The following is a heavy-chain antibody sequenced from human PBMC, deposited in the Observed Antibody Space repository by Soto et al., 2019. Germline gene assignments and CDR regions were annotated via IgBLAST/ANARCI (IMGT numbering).Heavy chain of an antibody. J-gene: IGHJ4*02. CDR3: AREVTVASYSSDF. V-gene: IGHV1-69*13. CDR2: IIPIFNSA. Sequence: ASVKVSCKASGGTFNNYALSWVRQAPGQGLEWMGGIIPIFNSANYAQKFQGRVTITADDSTSTAYMELRSLRPDDTAVYYCAREVTVASYSSDFWGQGTLVTVSS. CDR1: GGTFNNYA. D-gene: IGHD5-12*01.